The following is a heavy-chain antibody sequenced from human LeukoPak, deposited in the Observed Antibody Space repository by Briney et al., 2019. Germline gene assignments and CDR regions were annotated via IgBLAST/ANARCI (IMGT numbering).Heavy chain of an antibody. CDR2: FDPEDGET. CDR3: ATWSSSGSYYFDY. J-gene: IGHJ4*02. CDR1: GYTLTELS. D-gene: IGHD1-26*01. V-gene: IGHV1-24*01. Sequence: ASVKVSCMVSGYTLTELSMHWVRQAPGKGLEWMGGFDPEDGETIYAQKFQGRVTMTEDTSTDTAYMELSSLRSEDTAVYYCATWSSSGSYYFDYWGQGTLVTVSS.